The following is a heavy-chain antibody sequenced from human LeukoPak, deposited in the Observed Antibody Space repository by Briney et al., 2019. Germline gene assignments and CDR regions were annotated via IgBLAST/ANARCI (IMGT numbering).Heavy chain of an antibody. D-gene: IGHD3-9*01. CDR1: GYTFTSYG. Sequence: ASVKVSCKASGYTFTSYGISWVRQAPGQGLEWMGWISAYNGNTNYAQKLQGRVTMTTDTSTSTAYMELRSLRSDDTAVYYCASGGRYFDWLFPFVYWGQGTLVTVSS. CDR2: ISAYNGNT. J-gene: IGHJ4*02. CDR3: ASGGRYFDWLFPFVY. V-gene: IGHV1-18*04.